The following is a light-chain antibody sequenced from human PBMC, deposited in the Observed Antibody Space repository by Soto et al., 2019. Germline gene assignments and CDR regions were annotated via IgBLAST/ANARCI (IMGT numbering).Light chain of an antibody. J-gene: IGLJ1*01. CDR1: SSDVGGFNY. CDR3: SSYTTSSSYV. V-gene: IGLV2-14*01. CDR2: DVY. Sequence: QSVLTQPASVSVSPGQSITSSCTGTSSDVGGFNYVSWYQQHPGKAPKLLIFDVYSRPSGISNRFSGSKSGNTASLTISGLQAEDEADYYCSSYTTSSSYVFGAGTKVTVL.